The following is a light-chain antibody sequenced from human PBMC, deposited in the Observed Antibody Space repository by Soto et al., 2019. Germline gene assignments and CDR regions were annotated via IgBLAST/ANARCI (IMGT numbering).Light chain of an antibody. CDR1: QGIRIY. CDR3: RNYNRAPVT. CDR2: AAS. Sequence: DIQMTQSPSSLSASVGDRVTITCRASQGIRIYLAWYQQKPGKVLKLLIYAASTLQSGVPSRFSGSGSGADFTLTISSLQPEDVATYYCRNYNRAPVTFGEGTKGEIK. V-gene: IGKV1-27*01. J-gene: IGKJ1*01.